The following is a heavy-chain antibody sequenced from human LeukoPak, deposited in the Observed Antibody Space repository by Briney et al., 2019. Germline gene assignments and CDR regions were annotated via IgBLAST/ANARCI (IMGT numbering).Heavy chain of an antibody. CDR2: INTNTENP. CDR3: AISTCGGDCYPPNFDY. Sequence: ASVKVSCKASGYTFTSYAMNWVRQAPGQGLEWMGWINTNTENPTYAQGFTGRFVFSLDTSVSTAYLQISSLKAEDTAVYYCAISTCGGDCYPPNFDYWGQGTLVTVSS. CDR1: GYTFTSYA. D-gene: IGHD2-21*02. V-gene: IGHV7-4-1*02. J-gene: IGHJ4*02.